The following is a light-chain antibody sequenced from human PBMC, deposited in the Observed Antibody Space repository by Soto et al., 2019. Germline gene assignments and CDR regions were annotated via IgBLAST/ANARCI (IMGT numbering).Light chain of an antibody. V-gene: IGKV1-39*01. CDR2: AAS. Sequence: DIRRPPSPSSLSASVGDTAPVTFRASQSISNQLNWYQQKPGKAPKLLIFAASSLQSGVPSRFSGSRSGPDFTLTIGSLQPEDFATYYCQQSYSIPPTFGPGSKVDIK. J-gene: IGKJ1*01. CDR1: QSISNQ. CDR3: QQSYSIPPT.